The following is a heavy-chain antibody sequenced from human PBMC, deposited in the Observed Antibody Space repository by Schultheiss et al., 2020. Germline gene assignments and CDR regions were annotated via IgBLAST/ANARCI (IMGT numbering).Heavy chain of an antibody. V-gene: IGHV3-33*01. CDR3: ARGWELPPYYYYYGMDV. CDR2: IWYDGSNK. CDR1: GFTFSSYG. D-gene: IGHD1-26*01. Sequence: GGSLRLSCAASGFTFSSYGMHWVRQAPGKGLEWVAVIWYDGSNKYYADSVKGRFTISRDNSKNTLYLQMNSLRAEDTAVYYCARGWELPPYYYYYGMDVWGQGTTVTGYS. J-gene: IGHJ6*02.